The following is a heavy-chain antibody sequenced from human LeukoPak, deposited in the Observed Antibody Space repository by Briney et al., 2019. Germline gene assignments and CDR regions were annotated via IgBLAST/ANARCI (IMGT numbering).Heavy chain of an antibody. CDR3: ARMNCSSTSCYSSLGY. Sequence: ASVKVSCKASGGTFSSYAISWVRQAPGQGLEWMGGIIPIFGTANYAQKFQGRVTITADKSTSTAYMELSSLRSEDTAVYYCARMNCSSTSCYSSLGYWGQGTLVTVSS. CDR1: GGTFSSYA. J-gene: IGHJ4*02. CDR2: IIPIFGTA. V-gene: IGHV1-69*06. D-gene: IGHD2-2*02.